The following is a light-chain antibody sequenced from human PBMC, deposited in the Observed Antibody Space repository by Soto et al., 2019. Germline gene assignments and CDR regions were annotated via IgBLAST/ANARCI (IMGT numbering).Light chain of an antibody. CDR3: QQYNSKWR. J-gene: IGKJ1*01. CDR1: QSISSW. CDR2: AAS. V-gene: IGKV1-5*03. Sequence: DIQMTQSPSTLSASVGDRITITCRASQSISSWLAWYQQKPGKAPKLLIYAASSLRSGVPSRFSGSGSGTEFTLTITSLQLDDFAAYYRQQYNSKWRFGQGTKVDIK.